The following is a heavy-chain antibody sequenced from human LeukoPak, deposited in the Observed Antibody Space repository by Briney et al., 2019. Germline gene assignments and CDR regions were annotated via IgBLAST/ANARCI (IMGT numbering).Heavy chain of an antibody. CDR1: GYTFTSYY. Sequence: ASVKVSCKASGYTFTSYYMHWVRQAPGQGLEWMGWINPNSGGTNYAQKFQGRVTMTRDTSISTAYMELSRLRSDDTAVYYCARTAAEGSYYDILTGYTPDYYFDYWGQGTLVTVSS. J-gene: IGHJ4*02. CDR3: ARTAAEGSYYDILTGYTPDYYFDY. CDR2: INPNSGGT. D-gene: IGHD3-9*01. V-gene: IGHV1-2*02.